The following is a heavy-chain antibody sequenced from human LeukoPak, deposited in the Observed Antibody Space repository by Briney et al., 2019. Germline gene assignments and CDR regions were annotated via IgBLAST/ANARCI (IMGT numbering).Heavy chain of an antibody. D-gene: IGHD2-2*01. CDR2: IYYSGST. J-gene: IGHJ4*02. Sequence: SETLSLTCTVSGGSISSGDYYWSWIRQPPGKGLEWIGYIYYSGSTYYNPSLKSRVTISADTSKNQFSLKLSSVTAADTAVYYCAREAPLTSHCLDYWGQGTLVTVSS. V-gene: IGHV4-30-4*01. CDR3: AREAPLTSHCLDY. CDR1: GGSISSGDYY.